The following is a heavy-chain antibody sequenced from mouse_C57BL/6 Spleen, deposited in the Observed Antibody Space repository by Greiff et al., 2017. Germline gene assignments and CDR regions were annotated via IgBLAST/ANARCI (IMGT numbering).Heavy chain of an antibody. CDR2: IYPGDGDT. Sequence: VKLMESGPELVKPGASVKISCKASGYAFSSSWMNWVKQRPGKGLEWIGRIYPGDGDTNYNGKFKGKATLTADKSSSTAYMQLSSLTSEDSAVYFCARGDYGSSYVPFDYWGQGTTLTVSS. D-gene: IGHD1-1*01. CDR1: GYAFSSSW. V-gene: IGHV1-82*01. J-gene: IGHJ2*01. CDR3: ARGDYGSSYVPFDY.